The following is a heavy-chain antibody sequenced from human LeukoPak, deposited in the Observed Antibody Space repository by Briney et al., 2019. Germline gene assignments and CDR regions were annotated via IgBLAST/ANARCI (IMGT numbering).Heavy chain of an antibody. J-gene: IGHJ6*03. D-gene: IGHD2/OR15-2a*01. Sequence: SETLSLTCAVSGDSLSRYYWTWIRQPPGKGLEWLGEINPSGSPDYNPSLKSRATISVDKSKNQISLRLASVTAADTAMYYCASVRHDPLEYYYYIDVWGKGTTVTVSS. CDR1: GDSLSRYY. CDR2: INPSGSP. V-gene: IGHV4-34*01. CDR3: ASVRHDPLEYYYYIDV.